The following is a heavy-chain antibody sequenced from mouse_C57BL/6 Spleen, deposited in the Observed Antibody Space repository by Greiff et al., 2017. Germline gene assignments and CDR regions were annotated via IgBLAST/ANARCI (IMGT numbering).Heavy chain of an antibody. CDR1: GYTFTSYW. J-gene: IGHJ2*01. CDR3: ARGLITTVVNYFDY. CDR2: IHPNSGST. V-gene: IGHV1-64*01. D-gene: IGHD1-1*01. Sequence: VQLQQPGAELVKPGASVKLSCKASGYTFTSYWMHWVKQRPGQGLEWIGMIHPNSGSTNYNEKFKSKATLTVDKSSSTAYMQLSSLTSEDSAVYYCARGLITTVVNYFDYWGQGTTLTVSS.